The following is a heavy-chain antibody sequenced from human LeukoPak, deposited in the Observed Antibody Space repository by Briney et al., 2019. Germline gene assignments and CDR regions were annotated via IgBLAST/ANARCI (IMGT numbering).Heavy chain of an antibody. CDR1: GFTFTSSV. V-gene: IGHV1-58*01. CDR2: IVVGSGNT. J-gene: IGHJ3*02. Sequence: SVKVSCKASGFTFTSSVVQWVRQARGQRLEWIGWIVVGSGNTNYAQKFQERVTITRDMSTSTAYMELSSLRSEDTAVYYCAADGEAHDAFDIWGQGTMVTVSS. CDR3: AADGEAHDAFDI.